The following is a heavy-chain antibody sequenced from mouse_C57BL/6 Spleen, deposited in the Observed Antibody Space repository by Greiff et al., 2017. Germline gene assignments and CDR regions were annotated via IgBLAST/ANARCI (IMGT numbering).Heavy chain of an antibody. Sequence: EVQLQQSGAELVRPGASVKLSCTASGFNITDYYMHWVKQRPEQGLEWIGWIDPENGDTDYASKFQGKATITADTSSNTAYLQLSSLTSEDTAVYCCSTMAHYYEMDDWGQGTSVTVSS. D-gene: IGHD1-1*02. V-gene: IGHV14-4*01. J-gene: IGHJ4*01. CDR1: GFNITDYY. CDR2: IDPENGDT. CDR3: STMAHYYEMDD.